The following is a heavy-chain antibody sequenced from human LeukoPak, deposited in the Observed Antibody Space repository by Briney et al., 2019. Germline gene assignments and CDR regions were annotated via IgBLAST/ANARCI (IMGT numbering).Heavy chain of an antibody. Sequence: GGSLRLSCAASGFTFSSYAMSWVRQAPGKGLEWVSAISGSGGSTYYADSVKGRFTISRDNSKNTLYLQMNSLRAEDTAVYYCAKTTIFGVVITLDAFDIWGQGTMVTVSS. D-gene: IGHD3-3*01. V-gene: IGHV3-23*01. CDR2: ISGSGGST. CDR1: GFTFSSYA. CDR3: AKTTIFGVVITLDAFDI. J-gene: IGHJ3*02.